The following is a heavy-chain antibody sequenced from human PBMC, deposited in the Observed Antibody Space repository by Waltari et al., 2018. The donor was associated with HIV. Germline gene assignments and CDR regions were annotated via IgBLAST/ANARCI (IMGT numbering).Heavy chain of an antibody. J-gene: IGHJ1*01. CDR3: VRDSYGFDI. Sequence: QVHLQQSGPGLVEASHSIFLSCVISGDSVSSDTASWNWVRQFPAGGLEVLGKEYYRSEWRHDYSISMKGRMVSNPDTYKNQFSLHLSSVTPRDTATYYCVRDSYGFDIWGVGTLVTVPP. CDR2: EYYRSEWRH. D-gene: IGHD3-16*01. CDR1: GDSVSSDTAS. V-gene: IGHV6-1*01.